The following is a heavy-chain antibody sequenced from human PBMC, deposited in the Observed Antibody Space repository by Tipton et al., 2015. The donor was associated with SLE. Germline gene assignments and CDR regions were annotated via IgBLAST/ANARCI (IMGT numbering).Heavy chain of an antibody. CDR3: TRDTRYQHASDV. CDR1: GYTFSKFG. CDR2: ISTYNGDT. D-gene: IGHD2-2*01. J-gene: IGHJ4*02. Sequence: QVQLVQSGAEVQKPGASVKVSCKASGYTFSKFGISWVRQAPGQGLEWMGCISTYNGDTRYSQKFQGKVTMTTDTSTTTVYLELRNLTSDDTAVYYCTRDTRYQHASDVWGQGTLVTVSS. V-gene: IGHV1-18*01.